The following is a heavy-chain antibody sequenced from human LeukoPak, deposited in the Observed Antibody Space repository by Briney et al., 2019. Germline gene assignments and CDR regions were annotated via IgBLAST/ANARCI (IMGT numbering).Heavy chain of an antibody. Sequence: SVKVSCKASGGTFSSYAISWVRQAPGQGLEWMGGIIPIFGTANYAQKFQGRVTITADESTSTAYTELSSLRSEDTAVYYCLWEVRNYYYYGMDVWGQGTTVTVSS. D-gene: IGHD1-26*01. CDR3: LWEVRNYYYYGMDV. CDR2: IIPIFGTA. CDR1: GGTFSSYA. V-gene: IGHV1-69*01. J-gene: IGHJ6*02.